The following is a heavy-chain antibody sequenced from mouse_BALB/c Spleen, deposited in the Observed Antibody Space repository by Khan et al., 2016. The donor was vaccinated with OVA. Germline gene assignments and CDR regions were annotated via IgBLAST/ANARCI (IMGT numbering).Heavy chain of an antibody. CDR2: ISSGSSTI. V-gene: IGHV5-17*02. CDR3: ARSGGNFHWYFDV. D-gene: IGHD2-1*01. Sequence: EVQLVESGGGLVQPGGSRKLSCAASGFTFSSFGMHWVRQAPKKGLEWVAYISSGSSTIYYVDTVKGRFTISRDSPKNTLFLQMTSLRYEDTAMYYCARSGGNFHWYFDVWGAGTSVTVSS. CDR1: GFTFSSFG. J-gene: IGHJ1*01.